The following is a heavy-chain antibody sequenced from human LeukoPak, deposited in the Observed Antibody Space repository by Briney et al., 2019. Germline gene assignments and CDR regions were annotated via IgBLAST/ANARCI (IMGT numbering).Heavy chain of an antibody. CDR1: GFTFSSYW. V-gene: IGHV3-7*01. D-gene: IGHD3-16*01. CDR3: VWDYVWGTYDPDY. J-gene: IGHJ4*02. CDR2: IKTDGSEK. Sequence: GGFLRLSCAASGFTFSSYWMSWFRQIPGKGLEWLGNIKTDGSEKYYLDSVRGRFTISRDNAKNSLFLQMNSLRGEDTAVYYCVWDYVWGTYDPDYWGQGTLVTVTS.